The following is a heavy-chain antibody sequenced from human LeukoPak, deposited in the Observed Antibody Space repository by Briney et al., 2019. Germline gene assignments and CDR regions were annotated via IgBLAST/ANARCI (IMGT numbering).Heavy chain of an antibody. V-gene: IGHV4-34*01. CDR2: INHSGST. J-gene: IGHJ4*02. Sequence: SETLSLTCASYGGSFSGYYWSWIRQPPGKGLEWIGEINHSGSTNYNPSLKSRVTISVDTSKNQFSLKLSSVTAADTAVYYCARGSGASGFDYWGQGTLVTVSS. CDR1: GGSFSGYY. CDR3: ARGSGASGFDY. D-gene: IGHD6-19*01.